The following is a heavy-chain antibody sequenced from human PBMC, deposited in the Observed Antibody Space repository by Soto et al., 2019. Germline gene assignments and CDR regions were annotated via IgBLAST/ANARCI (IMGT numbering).Heavy chain of an antibody. CDR3: ARDLAGPLFSGGSCYRDGFDP. CDR1: GGSISSGGYY. D-gene: IGHD2-15*01. J-gene: IGHJ5*02. Sequence: SETLSLTCTVSGGSISSGGYYWSWIRQHPGKGLEWIGYIYYSGSTYYNPSLKSRVTISVDTSKNQFSLKLSSVTAADTAVYYCARDLAGPLFSGGSCYRDGFDPWGQGTLVPVSS. CDR2: IYYSGST. V-gene: IGHV4-31*03.